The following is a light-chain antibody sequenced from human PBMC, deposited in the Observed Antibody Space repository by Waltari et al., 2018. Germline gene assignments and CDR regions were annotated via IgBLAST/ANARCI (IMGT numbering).Light chain of an antibody. CDR3: QQYYSTPRT. Sequence: DIVMTQSPDSLAVSLGERATINCKSSQSVLYSSNNKTYLAWYQKKPGQPPKLLIYWASTRESGVPDRFSGSGSGTDFTLTISSLQAEDVAVYYCQQYYSTPRTFGQGTKVEIK. CDR2: WAS. V-gene: IGKV4-1*01. J-gene: IGKJ1*01. CDR1: QSVLYSSNNKTY.